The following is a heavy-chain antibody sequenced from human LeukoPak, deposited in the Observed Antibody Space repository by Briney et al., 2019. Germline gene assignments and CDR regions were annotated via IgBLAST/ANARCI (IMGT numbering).Heavy chain of an antibody. CDR1: GFTFSGSA. Sequence: GGSMRLSCAASGFTFSGSAMHWVRQASGKGLEWVGRIRSKANSYATAYAASVKGRFTISRDDSKNTAYLQMNSLKTEDTAVYYCTRPTTLNWFDPWGQGTLVTVSS. D-gene: IGHD1-14*01. CDR2: IRSKANSYAT. V-gene: IGHV3-73*01. J-gene: IGHJ5*02. CDR3: TRPTTLNWFDP.